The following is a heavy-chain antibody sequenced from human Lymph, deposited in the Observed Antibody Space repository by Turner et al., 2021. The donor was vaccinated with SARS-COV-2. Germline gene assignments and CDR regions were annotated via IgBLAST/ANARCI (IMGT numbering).Heavy chain of an antibody. CDR3: ARQGWLRGYFDY. J-gene: IGHJ4*02. V-gene: IGHV4-39*01. Sequence: QLHESVPGLFMPSETLSLTCTVPGGPVTSSSYYWCRIRQPPGKGLEWIGNIYASGSTYYNRALKSRDTITEETTKNQYAQKLSAVTAADTAVYYCARQGWLRGYFDYWSQGTLVTVSS. D-gene: IGHD5-18*01. CDR1: GGPVTSSSYY. CDR2: IYASGST.